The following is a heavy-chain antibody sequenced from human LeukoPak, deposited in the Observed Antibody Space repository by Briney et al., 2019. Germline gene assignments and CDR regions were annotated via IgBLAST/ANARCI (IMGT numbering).Heavy chain of an antibody. V-gene: IGHV5-10-1*01. D-gene: IGHD1-1*01. Sequence: TGESLKISCKGSGYRFTSYWISWVRQMPGKGLEWMGRIDPSDSYTNYSPSFQGHVTISADKSISTAYLQWSSLKASDSAMYYCATGDTTYGMDVWGQGTTVTVSS. CDR1: GYRFTSYW. J-gene: IGHJ6*02. CDR2: IDPSDSYT. CDR3: ATGDTTYGMDV.